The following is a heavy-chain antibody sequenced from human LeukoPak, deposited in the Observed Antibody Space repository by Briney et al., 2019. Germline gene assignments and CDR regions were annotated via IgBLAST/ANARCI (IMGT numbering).Heavy chain of an antibody. D-gene: IGHD2-15*01. CDR1: GYSFTNYW. Sequence: GESLKISCKGSGYSFTNYWINWVRQMPGKGLEWVGRIDSSDSYTNYSPSFQGHVTISAGKSISAAYLQWSSLKASDTAMYYCARLGYCGGGTCFSHYYYYGMDVWGQGTTATVSS. CDR3: ARLGYCGGGTCFSHYYYYGMDV. J-gene: IGHJ6*02. V-gene: IGHV5-10-1*01. CDR2: IDSSDSYT.